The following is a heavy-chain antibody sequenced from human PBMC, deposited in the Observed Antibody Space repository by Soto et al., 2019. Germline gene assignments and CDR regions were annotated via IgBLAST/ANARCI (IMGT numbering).Heavy chain of an antibody. D-gene: IGHD1-1*01. V-gene: IGHV3-53*01. Sequence: HPGGSLRLCCAALGFTVSGKRYVAWVRQAPGKGLEWISALYDVDGTFYADSVKGRFTTSSDSSKTTVYLQMNGLRPDDTAVYYCASWHEREHAYDVWGRGTTVTVSS. CDR1: GFTVSGKRY. CDR3: ASWHEREHAYDV. J-gene: IGHJ3*01. CDR2: LYDVDGT.